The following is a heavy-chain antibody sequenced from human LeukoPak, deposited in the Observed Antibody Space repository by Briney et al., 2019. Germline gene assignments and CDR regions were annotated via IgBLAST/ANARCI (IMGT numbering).Heavy chain of an antibody. V-gene: IGHV4-39*01. CDR3: ARHEGAAAADADYFDY. D-gene: IGHD6-13*01. CDR1: GGSISSSSYY. CDR2: IYYSGST. Sequence: SETLSLTCTVSGGSISSSSYYRGWIRQPPGKGLEWIGSIYYSGSTYYNPSLKSRVTISVDTSKNQFSLKLSSVTAADTAVYYCARHEGAAAADADYFDYWGQGTPVTVSS. J-gene: IGHJ4*02.